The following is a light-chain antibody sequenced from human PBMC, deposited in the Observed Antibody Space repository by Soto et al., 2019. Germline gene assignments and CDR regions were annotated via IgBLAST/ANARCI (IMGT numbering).Light chain of an antibody. Sequence: QSALTQPPSASGSPGQSVTISCTGTSSDIGAYNYVSWYQQHPGKAPKLMIYEVSKRPSGVPDRFSGSKSGNTASPTVSGLQAEDEANYYCSSYAGSNNPYVFGTGTKLTVL. J-gene: IGLJ1*01. CDR1: SSDIGAYNY. CDR3: SSYAGSNNPYV. CDR2: EVS. V-gene: IGLV2-8*01.